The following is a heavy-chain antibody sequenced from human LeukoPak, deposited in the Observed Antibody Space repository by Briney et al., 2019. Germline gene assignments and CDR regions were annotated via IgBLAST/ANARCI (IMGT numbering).Heavy chain of an antibody. CDR2: ISYDGSNK. V-gene: IGHV3-30*18. Sequence: QTGGSLRLSCAASGFTFSSYGMHWVRQAPGKGLEWVAVISYDGSNKYYADSVKGRFTISRDNSKNTLYLQMNSLRAEDTAVYYCAKSSGYSSTWEVDYWGQGTLVTVSS. CDR3: AKSSGYSSTWEVDY. CDR1: GFTFSSYG. J-gene: IGHJ4*02. D-gene: IGHD6-13*01.